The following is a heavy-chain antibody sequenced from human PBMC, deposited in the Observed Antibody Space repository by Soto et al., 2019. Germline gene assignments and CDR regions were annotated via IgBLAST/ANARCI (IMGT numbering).Heavy chain of an antibody. Sequence: QVQLVQSGAEVKKPGSSVKVSCKASGGTFSSYAISWVRQAPGQGLEWMGGIIPFFGVINYAQKLQGGVTITADESMSTAYMEVSSVRSEDTTVYYCARAPRMGDTPRDDHYYYGIDVWGQGTTVTVSS. D-gene: IGHD5-18*01. CDR2: IIPFFGVI. J-gene: IGHJ6*02. V-gene: IGHV1-69*01. CDR3: ARAPRMGDTPRDDHYYYGIDV. CDR1: GGTFSSYA.